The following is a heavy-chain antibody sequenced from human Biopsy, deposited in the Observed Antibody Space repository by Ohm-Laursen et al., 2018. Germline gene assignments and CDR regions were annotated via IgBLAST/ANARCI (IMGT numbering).Heavy chain of an antibody. CDR2: IDWNSRNI. CDR3: VKDTNWNYVWDRPGATKGMDV. J-gene: IGHJ6*02. D-gene: IGHD1-7*01. Sequence: SLRLSCSASGFSFDDFAMHWVRQSPGKGLEWVAGIDWNSRNINYGDSVKGRFSVSRDNAKDSLYLQMNSLRGEDTALYYCVKDTNWNYVWDRPGATKGMDVWGQGTTVTVSS. V-gene: IGHV3-9*01. CDR1: GFSFDDFA.